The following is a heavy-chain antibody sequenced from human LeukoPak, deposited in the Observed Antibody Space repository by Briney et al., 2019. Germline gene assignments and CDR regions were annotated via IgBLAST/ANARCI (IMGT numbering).Heavy chain of an antibody. CDR3: AKDKGRSYYYYYYMDV. Sequence: TGGSLRLPCAASGFTFDDYAMHWVRQAPGKGLEWVSLISWDGGSTYYADSVKGRFTISRDNSKNSLYLQMNSLRAEDTALYYCAKDKGRSYYYYYYMDVWGKGTTVTVSS. J-gene: IGHJ6*03. CDR1: GFTFDDYA. V-gene: IGHV3-43D*03. CDR2: ISWDGGST.